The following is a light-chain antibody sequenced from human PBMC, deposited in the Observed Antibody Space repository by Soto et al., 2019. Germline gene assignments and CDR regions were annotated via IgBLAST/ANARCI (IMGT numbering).Light chain of an antibody. CDR2: AAS. CDR3: QQSFSTPWT. V-gene: IGKV1-39*01. J-gene: IGKJ1*01. CDR1: QSISRF. Sequence: DIEMTQSPCSLSASLGDRVTITCRASQSISRFLNWYQQKPERPPKLLICAASSLQSDVPSRFSGSGSGTDFALTITSLQPEDFATYYCQQSFSTPWTFGLGTKVDIK.